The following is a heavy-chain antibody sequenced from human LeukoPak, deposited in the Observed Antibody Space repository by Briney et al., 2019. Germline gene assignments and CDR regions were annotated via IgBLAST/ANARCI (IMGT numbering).Heavy chain of an antibody. CDR3: ASAAVYGDPTNPYFDY. J-gene: IGHJ4*02. CDR2: IDPNSGGT. Sequence: EASVKVSCKASGYTFTGYLMHWVRQAPGQGLEWMGWIDPNSGGTNYAQKFQGRVTMTRGTSINTAFMELSRLRSDDSAVYYCASAAVYGDPTNPYFDYWGQGTLVTVSS. V-gene: IGHV1-2*02. D-gene: IGHD4-17*01. CDR1: GYTFTGYL.